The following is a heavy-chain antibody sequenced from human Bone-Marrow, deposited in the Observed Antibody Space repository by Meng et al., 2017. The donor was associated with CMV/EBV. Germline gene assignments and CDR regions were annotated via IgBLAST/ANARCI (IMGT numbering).Heavy chain of an antibody. D-gene: IGHD5-18*01. CDR3: SRDTAMDRTPYYYYYGMDV. J-gene: IGHJ6*02. V-gene: IGHV3-23*01. Sequence: GGSLRLSCAASGFTFSRYAMSGVRQAPGKGLEWVSAISGSGGSTYYADSVKGRFTISRDNSKSTLYLQMNSLRAEDTAVYYCSRDTAMDRTPYYYYYGMDVWGQGTTVTFSS. CDR2: ISGSGGST. CDR1: GFTFSRYA.